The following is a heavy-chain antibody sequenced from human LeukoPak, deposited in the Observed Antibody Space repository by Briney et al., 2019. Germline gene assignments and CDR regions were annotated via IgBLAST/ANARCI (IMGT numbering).Heavy chain of an antibody. V-gene: IGHV4-34*01. CDR2: INHSGST. CDR3: ARYSAPVTSIDY. D-gene: IGHD2-21*02. Sequence: KASETLSLTCAVYGGSFSGYYWSWIRQPPGKGLEWIGEINHSGSTNYNPSLKSRVTISVDTSKNQFSLKLSSVTAADTAVYYCARYSAPVTSIDYWGQGTLVTVSS. J-gene: IGHJ4*02. CDR1: GGSFSGYY.